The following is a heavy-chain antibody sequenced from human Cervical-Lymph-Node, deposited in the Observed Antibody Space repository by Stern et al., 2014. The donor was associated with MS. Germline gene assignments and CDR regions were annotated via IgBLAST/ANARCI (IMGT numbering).Heavy chain of an antibody. J-gene: IGHJ4*02. Sequence: EVQLVESGGGLVQPGRSLRLSCAASGFTFDDFDMNWVRQAPGKGLEWVASMSWDSGRIADTDSVTGRFTISRDNANNSLYLQLNSLRSEDTAFYYCARVQYSSSWYMFDYWGQGTLVTVSS. V-gene: IGHV3-9*01. CDR2: MSWDSGRI. D-gene: IGHD6-13*01. CDR3: ARVQYSSSWYMFDY. CDR1: GFTFDDFD.